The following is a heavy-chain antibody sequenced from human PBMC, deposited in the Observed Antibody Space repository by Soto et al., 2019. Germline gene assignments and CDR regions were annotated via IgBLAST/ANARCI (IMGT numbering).Heavy chain of an antibody. Sequence: RLSCAASGFTLSSYAMHWVRQAPGKGLEWVAVISYDGSNKYYADSVKGRFTISRDNSKNTLYLQMNSLRAEDTAVYYCARDQGQLITIFGVKAPRSYYYGMDVWGQGTTVTVSS. CDR3: ARDQGQLITIFGVKAPRSYYYGMDV. V-gene: IGHV3-30-3*01. J-gene: IGHJ6*02. CDR1: GFTLSSYA. D-gene: IGHD3-3*01. CDR2: ISYDGSNK.